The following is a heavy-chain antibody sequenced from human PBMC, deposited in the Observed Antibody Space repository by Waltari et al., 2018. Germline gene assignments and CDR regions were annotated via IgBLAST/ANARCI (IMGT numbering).Heavy chain of an antibody. CDR2: IYNSGSS. D-gene: IGHD3-10*01. J-gene: IGHJ4*02. V-gene: IGHV4-31*03. CDR1: GGSISSGDYY. Sequence: QVQLQESGPGLVKPSQTLSLTCTVSGGSISSGDYYWSWLRQYPGKGLEWIGYIYNSGSSYYTPSLKSRVSISVDTSNNQFSLKLSSVTASDTAVYFCARSPTYYGSGTYYLRPQYYFDYWGQGTLVTVSS. CDR3: ARSPTYYGSGTYYLRPQYYFDY.